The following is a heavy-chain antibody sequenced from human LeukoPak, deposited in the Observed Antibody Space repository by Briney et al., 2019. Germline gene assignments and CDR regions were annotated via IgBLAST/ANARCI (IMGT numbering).Heavy chain of an antibody. V-gene: IGHV3-30-3*01. Sequence: GGSLRLSCAASGFTFSSYAMHWVRQAPGKGLEWVAVISYDGSNKYYADSVKGRFTISRDNSKNTLYLQMNSLRAEDTAVYYCARAARQGYDAFDIWGQGTMVTVSS. CDR1: GFTFSSYA. J-gene: IGHJ3*02. D-gene: IGHD5-12*01. CDR2: ISYDGSNK. CDR3: ARAARQGYDAFDI.